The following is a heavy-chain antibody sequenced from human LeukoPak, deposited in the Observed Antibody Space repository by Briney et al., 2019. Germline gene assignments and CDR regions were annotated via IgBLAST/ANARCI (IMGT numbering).Heavy chain of an antibody. J-gene: IGHJ4*02. D-gene: IGHD6-19*01. Sequence: GGSLRLSCAASGFTFSSYWMSWVRQAPGTGLEWVAVISYDGSNKYYADSVKGRFTISRDNSKNTLYLQMNSLRAEDTAVYYCAREASGWYSIFDYWGQGTLVTVSS. V-gene: IGHV3-30-3*01. CDR1: GFTFSSYW. CDR3: AREASGWYSIFDY. CDR2: ISYDGSNK.